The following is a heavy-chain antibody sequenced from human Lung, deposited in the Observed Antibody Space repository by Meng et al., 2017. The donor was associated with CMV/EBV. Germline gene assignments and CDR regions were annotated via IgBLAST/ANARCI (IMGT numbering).Heavy chain of an antibody. Sequence: ESXKISXAASGFTFDDYGMNWVRQAPGKGLEWVSGIRWNGETTAYTDSVRRRFTIPRDNTKKFLHLQMNSLRAEDTAVYYCARAVGPTIVEALDIWGQGXLVTVSS. J-gene: IGHJ3*02. D-gene: IGHD1-26*01. CDR2: IRWNGETT. CDR1: GFTFDDYG. V-gene: IGHV3-20*04. CDR3: ARAVGPTIVEALDI.